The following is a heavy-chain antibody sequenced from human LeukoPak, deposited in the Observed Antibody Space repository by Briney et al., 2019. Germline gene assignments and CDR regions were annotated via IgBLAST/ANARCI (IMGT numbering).Heavy chain of an antibody. CDR3: AKDWKYSSGAYFDY. D-gene: IGHD6-19*01. V-gene: IGHV3-23*01. CDR2: ISGSGGST. Sequence: PGGSLRLSCAASGFTFSSYAMSWVRQAPGKGLEWVSAISGSGGSTYCADSVKGRFTISRDNSKNTLYLQMNSLRAEDTAVYYCAKDWKYSSGAYFDYWGQGTLVTVSS. J-gene: IGHJ4*02. CDR1: GFTFSSYA.